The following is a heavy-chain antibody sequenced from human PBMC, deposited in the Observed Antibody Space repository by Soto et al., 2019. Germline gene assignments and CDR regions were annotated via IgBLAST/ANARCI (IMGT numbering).Heavy chain of an antibody. J-gene: IGHJ5*02. CDR1: GYTFTSYD. CDR3: ARERTRGFDP. CDR2: MNPNSGNT. Sequence: QVQLVQSGAEVKKPGASVKVSCKASGYTFTSYDINWVRQATGQGLGWMGWMNPNSGNTAYAQKCLGKATMTRNTSISTAYMDLSSLRSEDTAVYYCARERTRGFDPWGQGTLVTVSS. V-gene: IGHV1-8*01.